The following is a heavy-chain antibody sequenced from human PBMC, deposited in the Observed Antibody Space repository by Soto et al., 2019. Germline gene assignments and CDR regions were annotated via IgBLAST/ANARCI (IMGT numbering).Heavy chain of an antibody. V-gene: IGHV3-23*01. Sequence: EVQLLESGGGLVQPGGSLRLSCAASGFTFSSYAMSWVRQAPGKGLEWVSAISGSGGSTYYADSVKGRFTISRDNSKNTLYLQMTSLRAEDTAVYYCAKDLSDYGDYYYYYGMDVWGQGTTVTVSS. D-gene: IGHD4-17*01. CDR1: GFTFSSYA. CDR2: ISGSGGST. J-gene: IGHJ6*02. CDR3: AKDLSDYGDYYYYYGMDV.